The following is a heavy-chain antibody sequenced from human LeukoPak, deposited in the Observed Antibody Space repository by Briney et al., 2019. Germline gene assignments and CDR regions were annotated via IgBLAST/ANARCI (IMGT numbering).Heavy chain of an antibody. Sequence: PSETLSLTCTVSGGPVSSASHYWSWIRQPPGKGLEWIGFGFYSGSTYYNPSLKSRVSISVDTSKNQFSLKLSSVTAADTAIYYCARDLHYYVAMDVWGQGTTVTVSS. J-gene: IGHJ6*02. V-gene: IGHV4-61*01. CDR1: GGPVSSASHY. CDR3: ARDLHYYVAMDV. CDR2: GFYSGST. D-gene: IGHD3-10*02.